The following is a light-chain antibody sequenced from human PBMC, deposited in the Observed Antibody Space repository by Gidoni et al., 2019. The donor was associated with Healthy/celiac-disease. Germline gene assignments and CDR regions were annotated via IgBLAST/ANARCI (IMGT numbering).Light chain of an antibody. CDR3: SSYTSSSTWM. J-gene: IGLJ3*02. V-gene: IGLV2-14*03. Sequence: QSALTQPSSLSGAPGPAITISCTGTSSDVGGYNYVPWYQQHPGKAPKLMIYDVSNRPSGVSNRFSGSKSGNTASLTISGLQAEDEADYYCSSYTSSSTWMFGGGTKLTVL. CDR1: SSDVGGYNY. CDR2: DVS.